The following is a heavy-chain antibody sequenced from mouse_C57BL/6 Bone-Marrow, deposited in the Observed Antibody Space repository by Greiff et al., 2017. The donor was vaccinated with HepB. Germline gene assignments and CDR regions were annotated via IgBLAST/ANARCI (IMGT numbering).Heavy chain of an antibody. V-gene: IGHV1-80*01. CDR2: IYPGDGDT. D-gene: IGHD4-1*01. J-gene: IGHJ4*01. Sequence: VHLVESGAELVKPGASVKISCKASGYAFSSYWMNWVKQRPGKGLEWIGQIYPGDGDTNYNGKFKGKATLTADKSSSTAYMQLSSLTSEDSAVYFCARGGTGFYAMDYWGQGTSVTVSS. CDR1: GYAFSSYW. CDR3: ARGGTGFYAMDY.